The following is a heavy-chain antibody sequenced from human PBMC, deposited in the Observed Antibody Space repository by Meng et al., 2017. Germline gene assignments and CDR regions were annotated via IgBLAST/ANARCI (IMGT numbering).Heavy chain of an antibody. CDR2: ISGSGGST. CDR1: GFTFSSYA. CDR3: AKEPTVTTFYYYYGMDV. V-gene: IGHV3-23*01. J-gene: IGHJ6*02. Sequence: GESLKISCAASGFTFSSYAMSWVRQAPGKGLEWVSAISGSGGSTYYADSVKGRFTISRDNSKNTLYLQMNSQRAEDTAVYYCAKEPTVTTFYYYYGMDVWGQGTTVTVSS. D-gene: IGHD4-17*01.